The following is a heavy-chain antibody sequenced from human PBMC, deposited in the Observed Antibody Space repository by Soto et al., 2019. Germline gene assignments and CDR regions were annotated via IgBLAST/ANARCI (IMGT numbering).Heavy chain of an antibody. D-gene: IGHD3-3*01. CDR1: GFTFSSYG. Sequence: LRLSCAASGFTFSSYGMHWVRQAPGKGLEWVAVISYDGSNKYYADSVKGRFTISRDNSKNTLYLQMNSLRAEDTAVYYCAKDLITIFGVAHDAFDIWGKGTMVNVAS. CDR2: ISYDGSNK. V-gene: IGHV3-30*18. CDR3: AKDLITIFGVAHDAFDI. J-gene: IGHJ3*02.